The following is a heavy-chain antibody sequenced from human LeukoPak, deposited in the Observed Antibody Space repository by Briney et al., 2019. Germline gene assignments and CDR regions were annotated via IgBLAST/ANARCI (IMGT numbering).Heavy chain of an antibody. CDR2: IHTSGDT. CDR3: IVFGDSNH. CDR1: VLTGSHNY. J-gene: IGHJ5*02. V-gene: IGHV3-53*01. Sequence: GGSMILSCAASVLTGSHNYVGWVRHAPWKGLEWVSAIHTSGDTCYADSVKGRFTISRDTSKNTLYLQINSLRVEDTAVYYCIVFGDSNHWGQGTLVTVSS. D-gene: IGHD4-17*01.